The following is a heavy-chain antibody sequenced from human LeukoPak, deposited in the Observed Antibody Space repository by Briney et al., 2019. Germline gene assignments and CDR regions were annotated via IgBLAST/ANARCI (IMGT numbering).Heavy chain of an antibody. CDR2: IYYSGST. CDR1: GGSISSGGYY. J-gene: IGHJ4*02. CDR3: ARNGPYGDYSFDY. D-gene: IGHD4-17*01. Sequence: SETLSLTCTVSGGSISSGGYYWSWIRQHPGKGLEWIGYIYYSGSTYYNPSPKSRVTISVDTSKNQFSLKLSSVTTADTAVYYCARNGPYGDYSFDYWGQGTLVTVSS. V-gene: IGHV4-31*03.